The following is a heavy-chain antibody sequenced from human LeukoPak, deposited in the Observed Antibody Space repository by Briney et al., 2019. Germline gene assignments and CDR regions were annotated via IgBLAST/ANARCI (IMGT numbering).Heavy chain of an antibody. CDR3: AGVSATVRTFDY. CDR1: GGSISSYY. J-gene: IGHJ4*02. V-gene: IGHV4-59*01. CDR2: IYYSGST. D-gene: IGHD4-17*01. Sequence: SETLSLTCTVSGGSISSYYWSWIRQPPGKGLEWIGYIYYSGSTNYNPSLKSRVTISVDTSKNQFSLKLSSVTAADTAVYYCAGVSATVRTFDYWGQGTLVTVSS.